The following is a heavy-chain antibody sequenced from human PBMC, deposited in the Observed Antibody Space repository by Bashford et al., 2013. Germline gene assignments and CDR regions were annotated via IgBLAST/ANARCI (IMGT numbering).Heavy chain of an antibody. CDR1: GGTFSSYT. CDR2: IIPILGIA. V-gene: IGHV1-69*04. D-gene: IGHD4-23*01. CDR3: ARDLRAVYGGNLDAFDI. J-gene: IGHJ3*02. Sequence: SVKVSCKASGGTFSSYTISWVRQAPGQGLEWMGRIIPILGIANYAQKFQGRVTITADESTSTAYMELSSLRSEDTAVYYCARDLRAVYGGNLDAFDIWGQGTMVTVSS.